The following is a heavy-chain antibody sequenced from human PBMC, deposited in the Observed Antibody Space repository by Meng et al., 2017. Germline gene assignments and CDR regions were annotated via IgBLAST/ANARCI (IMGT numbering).Heavy chain of an antibody. Sequence: QVRLVQSGSELRKPGASVKVSCMTSASTFSNYDINWVRQAPGQGLEWMGWINTKTGNPTYAQGFTGRFVFSLDTSVSTAHLHISTLTPEDTAVYYCATTGGGFDYWGQGTLVTVSS. V-gene: IGHV7-4-1*02. CDR3: ATTGGGFDY. J-gene: IGHJ4*02. D-gene: IGHD2-8*02. CDR1: ASTFSNYD. CDR2: INTKTGNP.